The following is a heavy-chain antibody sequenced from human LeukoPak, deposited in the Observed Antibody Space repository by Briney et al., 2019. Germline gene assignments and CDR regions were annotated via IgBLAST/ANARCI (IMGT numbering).Heavy chain of an antibody. D-gene: IGHD3-3*01. CDR3: AKDGNSYDFWSGYYTASYYFDY. V-gene: IGHV3-23*01. CDR2: ISGSGGST. CDR1: GFTFSSYA. Sequence: GGSLRLSCAASGFTFSSYAMSWVRQAPGKGLEWVSAISGSGGSTYYADSVKGRFTISRDNSKNTLYLQMNSLRAEDTAVYYCAKDGNSYDFWSGYYTASYYFDYWSQGTLVTVSS. J-gene: IGHJ4*02.